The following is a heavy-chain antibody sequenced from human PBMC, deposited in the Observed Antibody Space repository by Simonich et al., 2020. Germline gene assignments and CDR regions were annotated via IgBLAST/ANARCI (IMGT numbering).Heavy chain of an antibody. J-gene: IGHJ4*02. CDR2: RNPNSGGT. CDR3: ARWPSIPASYGSGSYFDY. CDR1: GYTLTGYY. Sequence: QVQLVQSGAEVKKPGASGKVSCKASGYTLTGYYMHWARQAPGPGLEVWGRRNPNSGGTNYAQKFQGRVTMTRDTSISTAYMELSRLRSDDTAVYYCARWPSIPASYGSGSYFDYWGQGTLVTVSS. D-gene: IGHD3-10*01. V-gene: IGHV1-2*02.